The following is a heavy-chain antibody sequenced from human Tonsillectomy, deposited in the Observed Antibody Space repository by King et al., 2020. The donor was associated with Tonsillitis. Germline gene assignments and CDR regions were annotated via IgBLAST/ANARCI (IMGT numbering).Heavy chain of an antibody. Sequence: QVQLVQSGGGVVQPGRSLRLSCAASGFTFSDYGMEWVRQAPGKGLEWVAVIWYDGSNKNYADSVKGRFTITRDNSKKTLYLQMNSLRVEDTAVYYCARASRNYAHFWGTKGFDFWGQGTLVTVSS. D-gene: IGHD3-16*01. CDR3: ARASRNYAHFWGTKGFDF. J-gene: IGHJ4*02. CDR1: GFTFSDYG. CDR2: IWYDGSNK. V-gene: IGHV3-33*01.